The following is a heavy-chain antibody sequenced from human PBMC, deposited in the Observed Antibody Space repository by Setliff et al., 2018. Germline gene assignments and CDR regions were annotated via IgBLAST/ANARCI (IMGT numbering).Heavy chain of an antibody. D-gene: IGHD3-16*02. CDR3: VNSYRGYDDYPDY. Sequence: LRLSCAASGFTLRSYWMSWVRQAPGKGLEWVANIKEDGSETYYGGSVKGRFTISRDNAKNSLYLQMNSLRVEDTAVYYCVNSYRGYDDYPDYWGQGTLVTVS. CDR1: GFTLRSYW. J-gene: IGHJ4*02. V-gene: IGHV3-7*03. CDR2: IKEDGSET.